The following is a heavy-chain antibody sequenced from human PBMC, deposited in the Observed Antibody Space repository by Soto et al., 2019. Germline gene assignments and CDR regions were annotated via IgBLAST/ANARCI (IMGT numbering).Heavy chain of an antibody. J-gene: IGHJ4*02. Sequence: PGGSLRLSCTASGFIFGSYVMNLVRQAPGKGLHWVASFYSSTTYIGYADSVRGRFTISRDNAKNSLYLQMNSLRAEDTAMYYCPRGKYYHENGGFLRGEYWGLGTLVTVSS. CDR3: PRGKYYHENGGFLRGEY. CDR2: FYSSTTYI. CDR1: GFIFGSYV. D-gene: IGHD3-22*01. V-gene: IGHV3-21*06.